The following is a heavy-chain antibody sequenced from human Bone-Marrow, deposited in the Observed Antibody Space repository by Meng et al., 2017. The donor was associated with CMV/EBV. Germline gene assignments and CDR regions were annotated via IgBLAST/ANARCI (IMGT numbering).Heavy chain of an antibody. V-gene: IGHV1-2*02. CDR2: INPNSGGT. CDR3: AREEVVPAPKRWFDP. D-gene: IGHD2-2*01. Sequence: ASVKVSCKASGYTFTGYYMHWVRQAPGQGLEWMGWINPNSGGTNYAQKFQGRVTMTRDTSISTAYMELSRLRSDDTAVYYCAREEVVPAPKRWFDPPGQGTLVTVSS. J-gene: IGHJ5*02. CDR1: GYTFTGYY.